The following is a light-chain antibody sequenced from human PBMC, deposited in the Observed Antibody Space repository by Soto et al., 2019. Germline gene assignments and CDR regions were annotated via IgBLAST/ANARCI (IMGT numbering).Light chain of an antibody. CDR1: QSISSW. J-gene: IGKJ1*01. V-gene: IGKV1-5*01. CDR3: QHSNSYWT. Sequence: DIQMTQSPSTLSASVGDRVTITCRASQSISSWLAWYQQKPGKAPKLLTYDASSLESGVPSRFSGSGSGTEFTLTISSLQPDDFATYYCQHSNSYWTFGQGTNVDIK. CDR2: DAS.